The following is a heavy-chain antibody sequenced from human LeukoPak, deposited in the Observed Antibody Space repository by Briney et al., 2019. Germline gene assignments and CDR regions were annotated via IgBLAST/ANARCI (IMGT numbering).Heavy chain of an antibody. V-gene: IGHV3-48*04. J-gene: IGHJ4*02. CDR2: ISSSSSTI. CDR1: GFTFSSYS. CDR3: ARDLST. Sequence: GGSLRLSCAASGFTFSSYSMNWVRQAPGKGLEWVSYISSSSSTIYYVDSVKGRFTISRDNAKSSLYLQMNSLRAEDTAVYYCARDLSTWGQGTLVTVSS. D-gene: IGHD3-9*01.